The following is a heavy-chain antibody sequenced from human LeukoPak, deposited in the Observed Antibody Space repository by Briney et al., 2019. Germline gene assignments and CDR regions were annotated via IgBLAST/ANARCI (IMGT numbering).Heavy chain of an antibody. V-gene: IGHV3-23*01. CDR2: ISSSGNT. CDR3: VKGRMSEDGLDF. CDR1: GFTFSRSA. Sequence: GGSLRLSCAASGFTFSRSAMTWVRQTPGKGLEWFSSISSSGNTYYVDSVKGRFTISRDNSKNMLYLQMNSLRVEDTAIYYCVKGRMSEDGLDFWGQGTLVNVSS. J-gene: IGHJ4*02. D-gene: IGHD5-24*01.